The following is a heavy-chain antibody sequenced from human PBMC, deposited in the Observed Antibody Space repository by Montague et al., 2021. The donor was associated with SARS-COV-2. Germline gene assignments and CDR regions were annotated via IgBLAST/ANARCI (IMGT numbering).Heavy chain of an antibody. Sequence: SLRLSCAASGLAFSDYGIHWVRQAPGKGLEWVALVSSDGTKKYFSDSVKGRFTISRDNSKDTVYLQVNNLRPEDTALYYCAIPAILIPDFDYWGRGTLVTVSS. D-gene: IGHD3-9*01. CDR2: VSSDGTKK. CDR3: AIPAILIPDFDY. V-gene: IGHV3-30*03. J-gene: IGHJ4*02. CDR1: GLAFSDYG.